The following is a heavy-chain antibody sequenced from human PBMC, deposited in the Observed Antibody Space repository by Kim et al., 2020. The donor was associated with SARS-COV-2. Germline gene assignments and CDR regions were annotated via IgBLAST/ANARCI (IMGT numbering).Heavy chain of an antibody. Sequence: SETLSLTCTVSGGSISSSSYYWGWIRQPPGKGLEWIGSIYYSGSTYYNPSLKSRVTISVDTSKNQFSLKLSSVTAADTAVYYCARHLGYCSGGSCYRLTYFDSWGQGTLVTVSS. CDR1: GGSISSSSYY. CDR2: IYYSGST. J-gene: IGHJ4*02. CDR3: ARHLGYCSGGSCYRLTYFDS. D-gene: IGHD2-15*01. V-gene: IGHV4-39*01.